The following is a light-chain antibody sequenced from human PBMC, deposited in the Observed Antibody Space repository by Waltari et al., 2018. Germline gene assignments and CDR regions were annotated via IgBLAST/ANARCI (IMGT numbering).Light chain of an antibody. CDR3: QQYETYSPYT. CDR1: QTINNW. Sequence: DIQMTQSPSTLSASVGDRVTITCRGSQTINNWLTWYQQKPGKAPQLLIQRASVLQSGVPSRFIGSGSGTDFTLTISSLQADDFATYYCQQYETYSPYTFGQGTKVDLK. CDR2: RAS. J-gene: IGKJ2*01. V-gene: IGKV1-5*03.